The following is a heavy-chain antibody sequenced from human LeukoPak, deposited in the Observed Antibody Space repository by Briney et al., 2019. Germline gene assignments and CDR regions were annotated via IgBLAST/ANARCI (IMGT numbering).Heavy chain of an antibody. CDR1: GYTFTGYY. CDR2: INPNSGGT. CDR3: ARGEDILTGYDAFDI. V-gene: IGHV1-2*02. Sequence: ASVKVSCKASGYTFTGYYMHWVRQAPGQGLEWMGWINPNSGGTNYAQKFQGRVTMTRDTSISTAYMELSRQRSDDTAVYYCARGEDILTGYDAFDIWGQGTMVTVSS. D-gene: IGHD3-9*01. J-gene: IGHJ3*02.